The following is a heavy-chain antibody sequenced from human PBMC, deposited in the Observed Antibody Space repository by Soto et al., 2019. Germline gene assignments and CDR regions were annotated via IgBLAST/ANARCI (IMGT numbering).Heavy chain of an antibody. CDR1: GFTFSSYA. Sequence: GGSLRLSCAASGFTFSSYAMSWVRQAPGKGLEWVSAISGSGGSTYYADSVKGRFTISRDNSKNTLYLQMNSLRAEDTAVYYCAKDRVAARRFFSIDYWGQGTLVTVSS. V-gene: IGHV3-23*01. CDR2: ISGSGGST. J-gene: IGHJ4*02. CDR3: AKDRVAARRFFSIDY. D-gene: IGHD6-6*01.